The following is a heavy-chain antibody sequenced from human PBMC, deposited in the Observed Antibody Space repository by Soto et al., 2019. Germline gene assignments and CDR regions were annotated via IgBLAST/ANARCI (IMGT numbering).Heavy chain of an antibody. CDR2: ISYDGSNT. J-gene: IGHJ4*02. CDR3: ARGFIVATVPPFDY. V-gene: IGHV3-30-3*01. Sequence: QVQLVESVVGVVQPGRSLRLSCAASGFTFSSYAMHWVRQAPGKGLEWVAVISYDGSNTYYADSVKGRFTISRDNSKNALYLQMNILRAEDTAVYYCARGFIVATVPPFDYWCQGTLVTVS. D-gene: IGHD5-12*01. CDR1: GFTFSSYA.